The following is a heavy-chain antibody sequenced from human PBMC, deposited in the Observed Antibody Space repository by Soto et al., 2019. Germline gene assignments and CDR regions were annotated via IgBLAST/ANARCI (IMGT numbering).Heavy chain of an antibody. D-gene: IGHD1-1*01. CDR2: INHSGST. CDR3: ARVAAEPGLYYYYYYYMDV. J-gene: IGHJ6*03. Sequence: SETLSLTCAVYGGSFSGYYWSWFRQPPGKGLEGIGEINHSGSTNYNPSLKSRVTISVDTSKNQFSLKLSSVTAADTAVYYCARVAAEPGLYYYYYYYMDVWGKGTTVTVSS. V-gene: IGHV4-34*01. CDR1: GGSFSGYY.